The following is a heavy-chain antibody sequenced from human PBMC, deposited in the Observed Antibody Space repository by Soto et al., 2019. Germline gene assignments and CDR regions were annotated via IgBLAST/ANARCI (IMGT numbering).Heavy chain of an antibody. CDR2: ISGSGGST. J-gene: IGHJ4*02. CDR1: GFTFSSYA. D-gene: IGHD3-10*01. V-gene: IGHV3-23*01. Sequence: GGSLRLSCAASGFTFSSYAMRWVRQAPGKGLEWVSAISGSGGSTYYADSVKGRFTISRDNSKNTLYLQMNSLRAEDTAVYYCAKDCQYRELSYFDYWGQGTLVTVSS. CDR3: AKDCQYRELSYFDY.